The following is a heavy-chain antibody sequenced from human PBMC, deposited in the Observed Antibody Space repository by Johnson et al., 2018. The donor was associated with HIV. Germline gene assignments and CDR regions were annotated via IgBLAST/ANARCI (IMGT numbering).Heavy chain of an antibody. Sequence: VQLVESGGGVVQPGRSLRLSCEASGFTFSSYWMSWVRQAPGKGLEWVANIKQDAREKYYVASVKGRFTISRDNAKNSLYLQMNSLRAEDTAVYYCARVTGPFDIWGQGTMVTVSS. CDR1: GFTFSSYW. J-gene: IGHJ3*02. D-gene: IGHD4-11*01. CDR2: IKQDAREK. CDR3: ARVTGPFDI. V-gene: IGHV3-7*01.